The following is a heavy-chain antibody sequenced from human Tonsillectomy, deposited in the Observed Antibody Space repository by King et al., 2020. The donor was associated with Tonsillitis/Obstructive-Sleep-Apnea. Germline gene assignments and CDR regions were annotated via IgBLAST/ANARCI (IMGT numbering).Heavy chain of an antibody. V-gene: IGHV3-23*04. CDR1: GFTFTNYA. D-gene: IGHD3-16*01. CDR2: ISASGYTT. Sequence: QLVQSGGGLVQPGGSLRLSCTTSGFTFTNYAMSWVLQAPGKGLEWVSGISASGYTTYYSDSVKSRFTISRDTSKNTLYLQMRSLRAEDTAGYYCAKGGEFVVHLVDYWGQGTLVTVSS. J-gene: IGHJ4*02. CDR3: AKGGEFVVHLVDY.